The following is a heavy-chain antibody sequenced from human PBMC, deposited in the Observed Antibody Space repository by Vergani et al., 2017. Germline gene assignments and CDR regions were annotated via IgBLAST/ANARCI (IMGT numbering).Heavy chain of an antibody. V-gene: IGHV4-30-4*08. J-gene: IGHJ4*02. Sequence: QVQLQESGAGLVKPSQTLSLTCTVSGGSISSGDYYWSWIRQPPGKGVEWIGSIDYSGLTYYNPSLKSRVAISADTSKNQFALKVTSVTAADTAVYSCARQRTGSGWSPGDFDAWGQGILVTVSS. CDR2: IDYSGLT. CDR1: GGSISSGDYY. D-gene: IGHD6-19*01. CDR3: ARQRTGSGWSPGDFDA.